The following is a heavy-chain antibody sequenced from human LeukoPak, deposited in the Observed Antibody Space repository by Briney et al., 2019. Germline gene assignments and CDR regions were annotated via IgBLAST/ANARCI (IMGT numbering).Heavy chain of an antibody. J-gene: IGHJ5*02. Sequence: ASVRVSCTASGYTFSSYGRSWVRQAPGQGLEWMGWISAYNGNTNYAQTLQGRVTMTTDTSTSTPYLELSSLRSDDTAVYYSARDSPYSGSSYLFAPWGQGTLVTVSS. D-gene: IGHD1-26*01. CDR1: GYTFSSYG. V-gene: IGHV1-18*01. CDR2: ISAYNGNT. CDR3: ARDSPYSGSSYLFAP.